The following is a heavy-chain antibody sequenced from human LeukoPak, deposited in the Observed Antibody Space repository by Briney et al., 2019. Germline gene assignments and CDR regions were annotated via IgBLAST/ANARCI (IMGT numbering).Heavy chain of an antibody. V-gene: IGHV3-23*01. D-gene: IGHD3-10*01. CDR3: TTDTEWAMVRGVILGFDY. CDR1: GFTFSSYA. J-gene: IGHJ4*02. Sequence: PGGSLRLSCAASGFTFSSYAMSWVRQAPGKELEWVSAISGSGGSTYYADSVKGRFTISRDNSKNTLYLQMNSLKTEDTAVYYCTTDTEWAMVRGVILGFDYWGQGTLVTVSS. CDR2: ISGSGGST.